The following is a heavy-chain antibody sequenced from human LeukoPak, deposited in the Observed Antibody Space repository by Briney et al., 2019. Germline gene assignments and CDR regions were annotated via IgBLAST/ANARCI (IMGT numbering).Heavy chain of an antibody. V-gene: IGHV3-23*01. D-gene: IGHD6-19*01. CDR1: GFTVSSNY. CDR3: AKGGSITVAGSGGYFDY. Sequence: GGSLRLSCAASGFTVSSNYMSWVRQAPGKGLEWVSGVSGGGGTAYYADSVKGRFTLSRDNSKNTLYLQMNSLTAEDTAIYHCAKGGSITVAGSGGYFDYWGQGTLVTVSS. CDR2: VSGGGGTA. J-gene: IGHJ4*02.